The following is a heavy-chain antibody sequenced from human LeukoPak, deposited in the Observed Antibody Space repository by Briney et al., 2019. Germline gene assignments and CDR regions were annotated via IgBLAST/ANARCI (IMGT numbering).Heavy chain of an antibody. CDR3: ARRSSHYYGSGSYPLSYYYYYYMDV. CDR2: INHSGST. Sequence: SETLSLTCNVSGDSISSYYWNWIRQPPGKGLEWIGEINHSGSTNYNPSLKSRVTISVDTSRNQFSLKLSSVTAADTAVYYCARRSSHYYGSGSYPLSYYYYYYMDVWGKGTTVTISS. J-gene: IGHJ6*03. V-gene: IGHV4-34*01. CDR1: GDSISSYY. D-gene: IGHD3-10*01.